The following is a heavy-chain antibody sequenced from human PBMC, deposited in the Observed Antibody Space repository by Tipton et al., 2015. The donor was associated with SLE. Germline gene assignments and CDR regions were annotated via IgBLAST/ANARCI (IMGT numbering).Heavy chain of an antibody. CDR2: IYHSGST. D-gene: IGHD3-3*01. J-gene: IGHJ3*02. Sequence: TLSLTCTVSGYPISSGYYWGWIRQPPGKGLEWIGSIYHSGSTYYNPSLKSRVTISVDTSKNHFSLKLSSVTAADTAVYYCARVKNYDFWSGWAAFDIWGQGTMVTVSS. V-gene: IGHV4-38-2*02. CDR3: ARVKNYDFWSGWAAFDI. CDR1: GYPISSGYY.